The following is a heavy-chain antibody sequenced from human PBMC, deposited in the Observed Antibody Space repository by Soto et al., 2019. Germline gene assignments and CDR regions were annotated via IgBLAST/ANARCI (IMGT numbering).Heavy chain of an antibody. J-gene: IGHJ5*02. D-gene: IGHD2-8*01. Sequence: QITLKESGPTLVRPTQTLTLTCTFSGFSLSTTGVGVGWIRQPPGKALEWLALIYWDDDRRYSPSLKSRLTITKDTSKNEVIRTMTNTDPVDTATYYCAQRLRDYGVGRERANSFDPWGQGTLVTVSS. CDR1: GFSLSTTGVG. CDR3: AQRLRDYGVGRERANSFDP. V-gene: IGHV2-5*02. CDR2: IYWDDDR.